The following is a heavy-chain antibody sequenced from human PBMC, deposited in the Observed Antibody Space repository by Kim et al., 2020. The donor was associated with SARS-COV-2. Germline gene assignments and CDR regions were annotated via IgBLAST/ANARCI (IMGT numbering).Heavy chain of an antibody. CDR3: AKDGDCSGGSCHWGYYFDD. CDR2: ISGGGGGT. D-gene: IGHD2-15*01. CDR1: RFTFSTYA. J-gene: IGHJ4*02. V-gene: IGHV3-23*01. Sequence: GGSLRLSCAASRFTFSTYAMSWVRQAPGKGLEWVSTISGGGGGTHYTDSVKGRFTISRDDSKKTLYLQMNNLRAEDTAVYYCAKDGDCSGGSCHWGYYFDDWGQGTLVTVSS.